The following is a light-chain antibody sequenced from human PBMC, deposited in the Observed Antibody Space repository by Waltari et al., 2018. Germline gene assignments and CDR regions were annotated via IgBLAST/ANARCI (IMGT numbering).Light chain of an antibody. J-gene: IGKJ5*01. CDR1: QSISVW. Sequence: DIQMTHSPSTLSASVVDRVTITCRASQSISVWLAWYQQKPWKAPKLLMHKASSLKSGVPSRFSGSGSETEFTLTISGLQPEDFATYYCQQYNSYSVTFGQGTRLEIK. CDR3: QQYNSYSVT. CDR2: KAS. V-gene: IGKV1-5*03.